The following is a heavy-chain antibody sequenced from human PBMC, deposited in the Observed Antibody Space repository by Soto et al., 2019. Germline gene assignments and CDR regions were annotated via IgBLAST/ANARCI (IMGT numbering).Heavy chain of an antibody. Sequence: PSETLSLTCTVSGGSISSYYWSWIRQPPGKGLEWIGYIYYSGSTNYNPSLKSRVTISVDTSKNQFSLKLSSVTAADTAVYYCARCSFRGVITYYYYGMDVWGQGTTVTVSS. CDR1: GGSISSYY. D-gene: IGHD3-10*01. CDR2: IYYSGST. CDR3: ARCSFRGVITYYYYGMDV. V-gene: IGHV4-59*08. J-gene: IGHJ6*02.